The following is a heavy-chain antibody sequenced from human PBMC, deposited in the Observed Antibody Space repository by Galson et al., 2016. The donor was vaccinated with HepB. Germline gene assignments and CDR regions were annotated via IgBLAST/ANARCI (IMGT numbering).Heavy chain of an antibody. Sequence: SLRLSCAASRFTFSNFGMNWFRQAPGKGLEWVSGVSDTGTTYYANYVKGRFTISRENSKNTLYLQLNSLRAEDTAVYHCVRDGSRCLSGGTAFDYWGQGTPVTVSS. V-gene: IGHV3-23*01. CDR3: VRDGSRCLSGGTAFDY. D-gene: IGHD1-26*01. CDR1: RFTFSNFG. CDR2: VSDTGTT. J-gene: IGHJ4*02.